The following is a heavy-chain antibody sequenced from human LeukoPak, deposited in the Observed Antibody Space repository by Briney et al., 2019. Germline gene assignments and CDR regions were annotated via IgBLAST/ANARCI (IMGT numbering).Heavy chain of an antibody. Sequence: SETLSLTCTVSGGSISSYYWSWIRQPPGKGLEWIGYIYYSGSTNYNPSLKSRVTISVDTSKNQFSLKLSSVTAADTAVYYCARELIHDSSGYYQFCDYWGQGTLVTVSS. J-gene: IGHJ4*02. CDR2: IYYSGST. CDR1: GGSISSYY. D-gene: IGHD3-22*01. CDR3: ARELIHDSSGYYQFCDY. V-gene: IGHV4-59*01.